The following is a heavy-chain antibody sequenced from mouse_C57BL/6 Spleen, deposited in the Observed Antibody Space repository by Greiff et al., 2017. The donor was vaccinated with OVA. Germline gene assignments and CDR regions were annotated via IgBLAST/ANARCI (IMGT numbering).Heavy chain of an antibody. CDR2: INPNNGGT. Sequence: VHVKQSGPELVKPGASVKIPCKASGYTFTDYNMDWVKQSHGKSLEWIGDINPNNGGTIYNQKFKGKATLTVDKSSSTAYMELRSLTSEDTAVYYCARNRFLYAMDYWGQGTSVTVSS. J-gene: IGHJ4*01. CDR3: ARNRFLYAMDY. CDR1: GYTFTDYN. V-gene: IGHV1-18*01.